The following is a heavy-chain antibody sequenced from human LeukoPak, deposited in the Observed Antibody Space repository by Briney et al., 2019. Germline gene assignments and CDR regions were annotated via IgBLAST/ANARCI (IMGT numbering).Heavy chain of an antibody. CDR3: AKDREDSAMISGVFDL. J-gene: IGHJ2*01. V-gene: IGHV3-23*01. Sequence: GGALSHSCAASGVTFTSYTMTSGRQAPGKGLGWVSGISGSGGHTYNADSVAGRSTISRDNSKHTVSLQLRSLRVEDTAVYFCAKDREDSAMISGVFDLWGRPTLVTVSS. CDR1: GVTFTSYT. D-gene: IGHD5-18*01. CDR2: ISGSGGHT.